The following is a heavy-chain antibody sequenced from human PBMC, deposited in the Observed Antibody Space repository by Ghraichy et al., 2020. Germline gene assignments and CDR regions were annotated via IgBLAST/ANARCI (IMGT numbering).Heavy chain of an antibody. J-gene: IGHJ6*02. D-gene: IGHD4-23*01. CDR1: GFTFSSYS. CDR2: ITSSSSFR. V-gene: IGHV3-48*02. CDR3: ARGSTVVRFFYYDGMDV. Sequence: GSLRLSCVGSGFTFSSYSMNWVRQSPGKGLEWVSYITSSSSFRSYADSVKGRFTISRDNAHNSLYLQMNSLREEDTAVYFCARGSTVVRFFYYDGMDVWGQGTTVTVSS.